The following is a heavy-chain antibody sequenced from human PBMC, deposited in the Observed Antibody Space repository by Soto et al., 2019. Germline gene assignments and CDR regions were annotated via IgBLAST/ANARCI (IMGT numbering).Heavy chain of an antibody. V-gene: IGHV1-2*02. CDR3: ARDGGFTFWSGRLPRS. J-gene: IGHJ5*02. CDR2: INLNSGVT. CDR1: GYTFSDYS. D-gene: IGHD3-3*01. Sequence: ASVKVSCKASGYTFSDYSIHWVRQAPGQGLEWMGWINLNSGVTNSAQKFQGRVTMTRDTSISTAYMELTRLRSDDTAVYYCARDGGFTFWSGRLPRSWGQGTLVTVSS.